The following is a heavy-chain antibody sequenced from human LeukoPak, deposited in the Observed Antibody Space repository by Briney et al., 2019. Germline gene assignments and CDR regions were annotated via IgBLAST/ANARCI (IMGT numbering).Heavy chain of an antibody. V-gene: IGHV4-61*08. D-gene: IGHD1-26*01. J-gene: IGHJ4*02. CDR3: ARTQSQSGSYRYYFGY. CDR1: GASVGSAGYY. Sequence: SETLSLTCTVSGASVGSAGYYWSWIRQPPGGGLEGIGYIYYIRNTNYNPSHKSRVTMSVDPTKNQFSLKLNSVTAADTALYYCARTQSQSGSYRYYFGYWGQGTLVTVSS. CDR2: IYYIRNT.